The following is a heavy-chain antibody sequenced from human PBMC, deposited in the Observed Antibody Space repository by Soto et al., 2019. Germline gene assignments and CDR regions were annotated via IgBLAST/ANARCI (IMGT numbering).Heavy chain of an antibody. Sequence: ASVKVSCKASGYTFTSYAIHWVRQAPGQRLEWMGWINAGNGNTKSSERFQGRVTISRVTSASTAYLELSSLRSEDTAVYYCARAVVNCRRPNCYRIQPDRFDPWGQGTLVNVSS. D-gene: IGHD2-2*01. CDR2: INAGNGNT. CDR3: ARAVVNCRRPNCYRIQPDRFDP. CDR1: GYTFTSYA. V-gene: IGHV1-3*01. J-gene: IGHJ5*02.